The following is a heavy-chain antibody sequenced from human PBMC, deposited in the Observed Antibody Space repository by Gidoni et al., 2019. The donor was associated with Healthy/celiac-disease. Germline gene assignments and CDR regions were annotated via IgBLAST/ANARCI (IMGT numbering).Heavy chain of an antibody. Sequence: QVQLVESGGGVVQPGRSLRLSCAASGFPFSRYCMHWVRQAPGKGLEWVAVISYDGSNKYYADSVKGRFTSSRDNSKNTLYLQMNSLRAEDTAVYYCAKDQMRVTMIVVPFGAFDIWGQGTMVTVSS. CDR3: AKDQMRVTMIVVPFGAFDI. CDR1: GFPFSRYC. V-gene: IGHV3-30*18. J-gene: IGHJ3*02. CDR2: ISYDGSNK. D-gene: IGHD3-22*01.